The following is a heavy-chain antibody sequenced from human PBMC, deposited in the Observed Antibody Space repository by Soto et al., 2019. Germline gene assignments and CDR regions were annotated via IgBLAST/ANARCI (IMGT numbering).Heavy chain of an antibody. J-gene: IGHJ4*02. Sequence: PSETLSLTCAVSGGSISSSNWWSWVRQPPGTGLEWIGEIYHSGSTNYNPSLKSRVTISVDKSKNQFSLKLSSVTAADTAVYYCASEGRYYGSGSYYNSWGQGTLVTVSS. CDR3: ASEGRYYGSGSYYNS. D-gene: IGHD3-10*01. CDR1: GGSISSSNW. CDR2: IYHSGST. V-gene: IGHV4-4*02.